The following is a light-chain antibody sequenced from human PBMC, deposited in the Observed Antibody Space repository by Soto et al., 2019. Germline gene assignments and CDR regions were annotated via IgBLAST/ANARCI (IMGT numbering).Light chain of an antibody. Sequence: ETVLTQSLATLSLSPGERATLSCRASQSVSSYLAWYQQKPGQAPRLLIYDASNRATGIPARFSGSGSGTDFTLTISSLEPEDFAAYYCQQRGDWPPTFGQGTRLEIK. J-gene: IGKJ5*01. CDR2: DAS. V-gene: IGKV3-11*01. CDR3: QQRGDWPPT. CDR1: QSVSSY.